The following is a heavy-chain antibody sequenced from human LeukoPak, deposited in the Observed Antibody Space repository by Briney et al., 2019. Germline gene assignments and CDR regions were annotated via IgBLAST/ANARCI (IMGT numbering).Heavy chain of an antibody. D-gene: IGHD2-2*01. CDR3: ARVTAFSGYSSTSCYESPVGYYYYGMDV. J-gene: IGHJ6*02. CDR1: GYTFTSYD. CDR2: MNPNSGNT. V-gene: IGHV1-8*01. Sequence: ASVKVSCKASGYTFTSYDINWVRQATGQGLEWMGWMNPNSGNTGYAQKFQGRVTMTRNTSISTAYMELSSLRSEDTAVYYCARVTAFSGYSSTSCYESPVGYYYYGMDVWGQGTTVTASS.